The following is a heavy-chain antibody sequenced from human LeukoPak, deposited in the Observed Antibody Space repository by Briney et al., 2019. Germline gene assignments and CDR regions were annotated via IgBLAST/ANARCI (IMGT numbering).Heavy chain of an antibody. Sequence: GEPLRLSCAASGFTFSSYEMNWVRQAPGKGLEWVSYISSSGSTIYYADSVKGRFTISRDNAKNSLYLQMDSLRAEDTAVYYCARAGSGRSPDWFDPWGQGTLVTVSS. V-gene: IGHV3-48*03. CDR2: ISSSGSTI. CDR1: GFTFSSYE. CDR3: ARAGSGRSPDWFDP. J-gene: IGHJ5*02. D-gene: IGHD1-26*01.